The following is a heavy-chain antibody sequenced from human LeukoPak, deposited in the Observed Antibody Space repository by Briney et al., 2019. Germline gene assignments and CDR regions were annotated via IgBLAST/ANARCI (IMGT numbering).Heavy chain of an antibody. D-gene: IGHD3-16*01. J-gene: IGHJ5*02. V-gene: IGHV3-21*01. Sequence: GGSLRLSCAASGFTFSSYSMNWVRQAPGKGLEWVSSISSSSSYIYYADSVKGRFTISRDNAKNSLYLQMNSLRAEDTAVYYCARTVLRSLGEFSLRGWFDPWGQGTLVIVSS. CDR1: GFTFSSYS. CDR2: ISSSSSYI. CDR3: ARTVLRSLGEFSLRGWFDP.